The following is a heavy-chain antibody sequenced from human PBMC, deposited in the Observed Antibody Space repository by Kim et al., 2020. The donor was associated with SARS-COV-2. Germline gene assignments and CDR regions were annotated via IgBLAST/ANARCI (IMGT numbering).Heavy chain of an antibody. CDR3: ARGGGRSSSWRFDL. V-gene: IGHV4-34*01. CDR1: GGSFSGYY. CDR2: INHSGST. D-gene: IGHD6-13*01. Sequence: SETLSLTCAVYGGSFSGYYWSWIRQPPGKGLEWIGEINHSGSTNYNPSLKSRVTISVDTSKNQFSLKLSSVTAADTAVYYCARGGGRSSSWRFDLWGRGTLVTVSS. J-gene: IGHJ2*01.